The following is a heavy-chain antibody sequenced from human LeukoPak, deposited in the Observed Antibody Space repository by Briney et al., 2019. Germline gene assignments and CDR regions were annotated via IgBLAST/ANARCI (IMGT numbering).Heavy chain of an antibody. Sequence: ASVKVSCKASGGTFGGYTISWVRQAPGQGLKWMGGIIPMLRSSTYAQSFQGRLTITTDESTTTVHMELRSLRSEDTAVYYCARELSAAAPYYMDVWGKGTTVTVSS. CDR3: ARELSAAAPYYMDV. D-gene: IGHD6-25*01. J-gene: IGHJ6*03. CDR2: IIPMLRSS. CDR1: GGTFGGYT. V-gene: IGHV1-69*16.